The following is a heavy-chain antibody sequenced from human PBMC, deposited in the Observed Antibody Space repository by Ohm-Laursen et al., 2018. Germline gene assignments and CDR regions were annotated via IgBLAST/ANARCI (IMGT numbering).Heavy chain of an antibody. D-gene: IGHD4-17*01. CDR3: ARGLLATVTSGGWFDP. CDR1: GGSISSYY. CDR2: IYTSGST. J-gene: IGHJ5*02. V-gene: IGHV4-4*07. Sequence: GTLSLTCTVSGGSISSYYWSWIRQPAGKGLEWIGRIYTSGSTNYNPSLKSRVTISVDTSKNQFSLKLSSVTAADTAVYYCARGLLATVTSGGWFDPWGQGTLVTVSS.